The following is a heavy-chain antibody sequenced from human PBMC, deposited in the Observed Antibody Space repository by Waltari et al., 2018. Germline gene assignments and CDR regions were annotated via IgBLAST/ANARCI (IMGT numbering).Heavy chain of an antibody. CDR3: AGLVGATTYCDY. D-gene: IGHD1-26*01. J-gene: IGHJ4*02. CDR1: GGSISSSSYY. V-gene: IGHV4-39*07. Sequence: QLQLQESGPGLVKPSETLSLTCPVSGGSISSSSYYWGWIRQPPGKGLEWIGSIYYIGSTYYNPSLKRRVTISVDTSKNQFSRKLSSVTAADTAVYYCAGLVGATTYCDYWGQGTLVTVSS. CDR2: IYYIGST.